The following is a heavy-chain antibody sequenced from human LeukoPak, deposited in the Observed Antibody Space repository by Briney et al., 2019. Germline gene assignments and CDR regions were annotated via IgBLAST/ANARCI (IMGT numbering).Heavy chain of an antibody. CDR3: ARETNCYDTSNWFDP. Sequence: GRSLRLSCAASGFTFSSYAMYWVRQAPGKGLEWVAVVSYGGSNKYYADSVKGRFTISRDNSKNTLYLQMNSLRVEDTAVYYCARETNCYDTSNWFDPWGQGTLVTVSS. J-gene: IGHJ5*02. D-gene: IGHD3-22*01. CDR2: VSYGGSNK. CDR1: GFTFSSYA. V-gene: IGHV3-30*04.